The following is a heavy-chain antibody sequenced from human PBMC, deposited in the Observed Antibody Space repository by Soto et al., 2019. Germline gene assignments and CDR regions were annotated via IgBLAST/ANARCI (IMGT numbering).Heavy chain of an antibody. J-gene: IGHJ4*02. Sequence: GGSLRLSCAASGFTFSSYSMNWVRQAPGKGLEWVSSISSSSSYIYYADSVKGRFTISRDNAKNSLYLQMNSLRAEDTAVYYCARDLDCTNGVCYTSSFDYWGQGTLVTVSS. CDR3: ARDLDCTNGVCYTSSFDY. D-gene: IGHD2-8*01. CDR2: ISSSSSYI. V-gene: IGHV3-21*01. CDR1: GFTFSSYS.